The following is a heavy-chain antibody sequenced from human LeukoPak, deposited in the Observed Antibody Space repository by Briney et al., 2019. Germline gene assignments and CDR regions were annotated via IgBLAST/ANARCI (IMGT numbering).Heavy chain of an antibody. Sequence: WASVKVSCKASGYTFTGYYMHWVRQAPGQGLEWMGWINPNSGGTNYAQNFQGRVTMTRDTSISTAYMELSRLRSDDTAVYYCARDGSWAVDPADYWGQGTLVTVSS. D-gene: IGHD3-10*01. J-gene: IGHJ4*02. V-gene: IGHV1-2*02. CDR3: ARDGSWAVDPADY. CDR2: INPNSGGT. CDR1: GYTFTGYY.